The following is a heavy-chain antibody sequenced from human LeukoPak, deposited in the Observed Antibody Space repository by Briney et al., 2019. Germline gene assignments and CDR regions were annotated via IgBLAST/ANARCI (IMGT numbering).Heavy chain of an antibody. CDR3: ARERRVYSYGSFIGDY. CDR1: GYTFTSYG. D-gene: IGHD5-18*01. CDR2: ISAYNAYT. J-gene: IGHJ4*02. Sequence: GASVKVSCKASGYTFTSYGISWVRQAPGQGLEWVGWISAYNAYTNYTQKLQGRVTMTTDTSTSTAYMELSRLRSDDTALYYCARERRVYSYGSFIGDYWGQGTLVTVSS. V-gene: IGHV1-18*01.